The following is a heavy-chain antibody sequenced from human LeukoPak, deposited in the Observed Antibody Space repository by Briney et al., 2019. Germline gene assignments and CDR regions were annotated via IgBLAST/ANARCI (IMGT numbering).Heavy chain of an antibody. CDR1: GGSISSYY. J-gene: IGHJ6*03. V-gene: IGHV4-4*07. D-gene: IGHD1-1*01. Sequence: PSETLSLTCTVSGGSISSYYWSWIRQPAGKGLEWIGHIYTSGSTNYNPSLKSRVTMSVDTSKNQFSLKLSSVTAADTAVYYCARFGTRQLVRGYYYYMDVWGKGTTVTVSS. CDR2: IYTSGST. CDR3: ARFGTRQLVRGYYYYMDV.